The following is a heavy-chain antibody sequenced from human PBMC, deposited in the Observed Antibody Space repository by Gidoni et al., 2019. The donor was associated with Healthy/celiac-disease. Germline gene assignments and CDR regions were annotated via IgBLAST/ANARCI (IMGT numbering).Heavy chain of an antibody. D-gene: IGHD6-19*01. J-gene: IGHJ4*02. CDR1: GGSISSSSYY. Sequence: QLQLQESGPGLVKPSETLSLTCTVSGGSISSSSYYWGWLRQPPGKGLEWIGSIYYSGSTYYNPSLKSRVTISVDTSKNQFSLKLSSVTAADTAVYYCARLLGDIGTEPWDIAVAGTEGGYYFDYWGQGTLVTVSS. CDR3: ARLLGDIGTEPWDIAVAGTEGGYYFDY. V-gene: IGHV4-39*01. CDR2: IYYSGST.